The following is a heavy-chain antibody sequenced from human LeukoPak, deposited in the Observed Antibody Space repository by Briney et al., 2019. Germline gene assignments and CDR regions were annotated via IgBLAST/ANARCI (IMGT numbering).Heavy chain of an antibody. CDR3: ARAMIKGEYYFDY. CDR2: IFYSGST. Sequence: SETLSLICTVSGGSISSGGYYWSWIRQHPGKGLEWIGYIFYSGSTYYNPSLKSRVTISVDTSKNQFSLKLSSVTAADTAVYYCARAMIKGEYYFDYWGQGTLVTVSS. CDR1: GGSISSGGYY. V-gene: IGHV4-31*03. D-gene: IGHD3-16*01. J-gene: IGHJ4*02.